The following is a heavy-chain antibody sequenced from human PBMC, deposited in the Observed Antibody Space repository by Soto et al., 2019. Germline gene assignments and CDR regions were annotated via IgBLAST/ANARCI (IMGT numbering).Heavy chain of an antibody. J-gene: IGHJ4*02. CDR1: GDSVSSNSAA. CDR3: ARDSSYNWNYGRSYYFDY. Sequence: SQTLSLTCAISGDSVSSNSAAWNWIRQSPSRGLEWLGRTYYRSKWYNDYAVSVKSRITINPDTSKNQFSLQLNSVTPEDTAVYYCARDSSYNWNYGRSYYFDYWGQGTLVTVSS. V-gene: IGHV6-1*01. CDR2: TYYRSKWYN. D-gene: IGHD1-7*01.